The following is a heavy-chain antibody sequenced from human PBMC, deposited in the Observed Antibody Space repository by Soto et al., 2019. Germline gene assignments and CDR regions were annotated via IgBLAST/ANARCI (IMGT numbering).Heavy chain of an antibody. CDR3: AKDPCSGGSCYSPDAFDI. CDR1: GFTFSSYA. CDR2: ISGSGGST. J-gene: IGHJ3*02. Sequence: PGGSLRVSWAASGFTFSSYARSWVRQAPGKGLEWVSAISGSGGSTYYADSVKGRFTISRDNSKNTLYLQMNSLRAEDTAVYYCAKDPCSGGSCYSPDAFDIWGQGTMVTVSS. D-gene: IGHD2-15*01. V-gene: IGHV3-23*01.